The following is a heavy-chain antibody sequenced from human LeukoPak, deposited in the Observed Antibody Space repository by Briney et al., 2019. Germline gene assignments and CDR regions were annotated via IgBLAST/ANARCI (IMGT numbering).Heavy chain of an antibody. Sequence: GGSLRLSCAASGFTVSSNYMNWVRQAPGKGLEWVSVIYGGGSIYYADSVKGRFTTSRDNSKNTLYLQMNSLRAEDTAVYYCARGAGYNYPYYFDYWGQGTLVTVSS. J-gene: IGHJ4*02. CDR1: GFTVSSNY. V-gene: IGHV3-53*01. CDR3: ARGAGYNYPYYFDY. D-gene: IGHD5-24*01. CDR2: IYGGGSI.